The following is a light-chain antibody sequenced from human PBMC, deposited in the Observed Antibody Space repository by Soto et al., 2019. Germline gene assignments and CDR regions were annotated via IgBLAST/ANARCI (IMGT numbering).Light chain of an antibody. V-gene: IGLV2-14*01. CDR3: SSYTIITTPFV. Sequence: QSALTQPASVSGSPGQSITISCTGSTSDVGSSNYVSWYQQHPGKAPKLILYEVSHRPLGVSDRFSGSKSGNTASLTVSWLQAEDEADYYCSSYTIITTPFVFGSGTKVTVL. J-gene: IGLJ1*01. CDR1: TSDVGSSNY. CDR2: EVS.